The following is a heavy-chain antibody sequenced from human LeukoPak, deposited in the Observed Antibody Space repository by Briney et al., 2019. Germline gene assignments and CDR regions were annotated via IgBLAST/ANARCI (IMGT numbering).Heavy chain of an antibody. CDR1: GNSISSGDNY. D-gene: IGHD3-22*01. J-gene: IGHJ4*02. CDR2: IYTSGST. Sequence: SETPSLTCTVSGNSISSGDNYWSWLRQPAGKGLEWIGRIYTSGSTNYNPSLKSRVTISGDTSKNQFSLRLSSVTAADTAVYYCARASYSYDINGWVPFDYWGQGTLVTVSS. CDR3: ARASYSYDINGWVPFDY. V-gene: IGHV4-61*02.